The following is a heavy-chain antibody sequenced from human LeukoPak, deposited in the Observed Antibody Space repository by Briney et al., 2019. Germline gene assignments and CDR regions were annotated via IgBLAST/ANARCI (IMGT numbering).Heavy chain of an antibody. CDR3: AKVGDAFDI. Sequence: PGRSLRLSCAASGFTFSSYGMHWVRQAPGKGLEWVAVISYDGTNKYYADSVKGRFTISRDNSKNTLYLQMNSLRAEDTAVYYCAKVGDAFDIWGQGTMVTVSS. CDR1: GFTFSSYG. V-gene: IGHV3-30*18. J-gene: IGHJ3*02. CDR2: ISYDGTNK.